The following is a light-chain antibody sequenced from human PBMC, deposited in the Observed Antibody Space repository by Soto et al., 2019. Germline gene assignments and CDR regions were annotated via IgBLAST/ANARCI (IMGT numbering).Light chain of an antibody. V-gene: IGLV7-46*01. CDR3: SSYGGSNNLV. CDR1: TGAVTSGHY. CDR2: DTS. J-gene: IGLJ2*01. Sequence: QAVVTQEPSLTVSPGGTVTLTCGSSTGAVTSGHYPYWFQQKPGQAPRTLIYDTSNKHSWTPARFSGSLLGGKAALTLSGAQPEDEAEYYCSSYGGSNNLVFGGGTKLTVL.